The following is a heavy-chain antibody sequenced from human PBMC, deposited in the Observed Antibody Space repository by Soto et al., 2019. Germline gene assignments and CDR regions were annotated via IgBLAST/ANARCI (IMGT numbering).Heavy chain of an antibody. V-gene: IGHV3-30*18. D-gene: IGHD6-19*01. Sequence: VQLVESGGGVVQPGRSLRLSCAASGFTFSDYAMHWVRQAPGTGLEWVAVVSDDGRNTHYADSVKGRFTISRDSSKNTVSLEMTSLRAEDTAVYYCAKGGRQWLVTSDFNYWGQGALVTVSS. CDR1: GFTFSDYA. J-gene: IGHJ4*02. CDR2: VSDDGRNT. CDR3: AKGGRQWLVTSDFNY.